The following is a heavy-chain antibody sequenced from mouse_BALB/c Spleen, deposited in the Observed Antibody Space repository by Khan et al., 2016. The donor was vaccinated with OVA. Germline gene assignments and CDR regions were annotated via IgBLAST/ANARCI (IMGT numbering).Heavy chain of an antibody. CDR3: TRIYRSDFDY. Sequence: EVQLQESGPELVRPGASVKISCKASGYSFTGYFMNWVMQSHGKSLEWIGRINPHIGKTFYNQRFKDKATLTVDESSSTAHMELRSLASEDSAVYYCTRIYRSDFDYWGQGTTLTVSS. CDR1: GYSFTGYF. CDR2: INPHIGKT. D-gene: IGHD1-1*01. V-gene: IGHV1-20*02. J-gene: IGHJ2*01.